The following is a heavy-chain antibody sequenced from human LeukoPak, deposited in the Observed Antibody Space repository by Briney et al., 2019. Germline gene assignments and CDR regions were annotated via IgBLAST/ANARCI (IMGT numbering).Heavy chain of an antibody. CDR1: GFTFSDYD. D-gene: IGHD1-1*01. CDR3: ARVAKERGGGVCYFDY. CDR2: IGTPGDT. V-gene: IGHV3-13*01. J-gene: IGHJ4*02. Sequence: PGGSLRLSCAASGFTFSDYDMHWVRHPTAKGLEWVSAIGTPGDTYYKGSGKRGFGIPRENAKNSFYLQMNSLRDGDTAGYYCARVAKERGGGVCYFDYWGQGTLVTVSS.